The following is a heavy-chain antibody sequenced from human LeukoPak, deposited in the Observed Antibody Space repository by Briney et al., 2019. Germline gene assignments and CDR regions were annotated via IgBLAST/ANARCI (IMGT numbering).Heavy chain of an antibody. V-gene: IGHV3-30-3*01. CDR2: ISYDGSNK. CDR3: ARDLLSVPYYDFWSGYPGAFDY. D-gene: IGHD3-3*01. Sequence: GRSLRLSCAASGFTFSSYAMHWVRQAPGKGLEWVAVISYDGSNKYYADSVKGRFTISRDNSKNTLYLQMNSLRAEDTAVYYCARDLLSVPYYDFWSGYPGAFDYWGQGTLVTVSS. J-gene: IGHJ4*02. CDR1: GFTFSSYA.